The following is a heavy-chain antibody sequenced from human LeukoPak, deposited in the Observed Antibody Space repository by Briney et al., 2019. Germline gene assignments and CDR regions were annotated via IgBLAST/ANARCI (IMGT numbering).Heavy chain of an antibody. CDR2: IYYTGST. CDR3: SRGSSNGTYFDL. CDR1: GGSISSYY. Sequence: SETLSLTCTVSGGSISSYYWSWIRQPPGKGLQWIGYIYYTGSTNYNPSLKSRVTISLDTSKNQFSLKLSSVTAADTAVYYCSRGSSNGTYFDLWGRGTPVTVSS. J-gene: IGHJ2*01. D-gene: IGHD2-2*01. V-gene: IGHV4-59*01.